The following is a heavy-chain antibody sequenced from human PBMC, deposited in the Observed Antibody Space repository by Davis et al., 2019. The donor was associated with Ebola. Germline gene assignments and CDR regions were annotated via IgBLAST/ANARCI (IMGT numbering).Heavy chain of an antibody. CDR2: IFSNDEK. D-gene: IGHD1-26*01. CDR1: GFSLSNARMG. CDR3: ARVQTVGAPWGAFDI. Sequence: SGPTLVKPTETLTLTCTVSGFSLSNARMGVSWIRQPPGKALEWLAHIFSNDEKSYSTSLKSRLTISKDTSKSQVVLTMTNMDPVDTATYYCARVQTVGAPWGAFDIWGQGTMVTVSS. V-gene: IGHV2-26*01. J-gene: IGHJ3*02.